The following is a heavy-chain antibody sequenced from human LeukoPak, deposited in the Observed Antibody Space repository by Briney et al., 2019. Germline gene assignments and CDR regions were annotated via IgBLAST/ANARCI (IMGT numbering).Heavy chain of an antibody. CDR2: VDPEDGET. D-gene: IGHD1-26*01. V-gene: IGHV1-69-2*01. CDR3: AKGELHWFDP. CDR1: GYTFTYYY. J-gene: IGHJ5*02. Sequence: ATVEISCKVSGYTFTYYYMHWVQQAPGKGLEWMGLVDPEDGETIYAEKFQGRVTITADTSTDTAYMELSSLRSEDTAVYYCAKGELHWFDPWGQGTLVTVSS.